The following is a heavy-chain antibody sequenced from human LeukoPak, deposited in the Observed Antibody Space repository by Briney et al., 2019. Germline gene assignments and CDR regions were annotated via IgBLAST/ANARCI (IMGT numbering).Heavy chain of an antibody. CDR2: IYYSGST. Sequence: PSETLSLTRTVSGGSISSYYWSWIRQPPGKGLEWMGYIYYSGSTNYNPSLKSRVTISVDTSKNQFSLKLSSVTAADTAVYYCARHSQTYYYDSSGYYYFDYWGQGTLVTVSS. V-gene: IGHV4-59*08. CDR1: GGSISSYY. J-gene: IGHJ4*02. D-gene: IGHD3-22*01. CDR3: ARHSQTYYYDSSGYYYFDY.